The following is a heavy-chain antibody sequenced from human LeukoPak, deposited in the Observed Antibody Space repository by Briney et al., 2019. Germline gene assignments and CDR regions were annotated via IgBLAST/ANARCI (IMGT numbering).Heavy chain of an antibody. CDR1: GYTSTGYY. CDR3: ARVHLDWDPFDY. Sequence: ASVKVSCKASGYTSTGYYVHWVRQAPGQGLEWIGWINPNSGGANSAQKFQGRVTMTRDKSISTAYTELSRLRSDDTAVYYCARVHLDWDPFDYWGQGTLVTVSS. V-gene: IGHV1-2*02. J-gene: IGHJ4*02. CDR2: INPNSGGA. D-gene: IGHD3-9*01.